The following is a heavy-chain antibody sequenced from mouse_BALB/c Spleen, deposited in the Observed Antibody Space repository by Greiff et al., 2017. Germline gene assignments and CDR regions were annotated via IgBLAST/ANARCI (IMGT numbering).Heavy chain of an antibody. CDR3: ALIYDGSLYY. J-gene: IGHJ2*01. D-gene: IGHD2-3*01. CDR2: IDPANGNT. Sequence: VQLKQSGAELVKPGASVKLSCTASGFNIKDTYMHWVKQRPEQGLEWIGRIDPANGNTKYDPKFQGKATITADTSSNTAYLQLSSLTSEDTAVYYCALIYDGSLYYWGQGTTLTVSS. CDR1: GFNIKDTY. V-gene: IGHV14-3*02.